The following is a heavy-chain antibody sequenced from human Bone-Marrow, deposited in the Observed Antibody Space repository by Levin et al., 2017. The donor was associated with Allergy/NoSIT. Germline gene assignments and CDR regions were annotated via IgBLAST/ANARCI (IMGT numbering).Heavy chain of an antibody. CDR2: ITGSSSFT. V-gene: IGHV3-21*04. CDR3: ARIFYGGNGGEYYFDY. D-gene: IGHD4-23*01. J-gene: IGHJ4*02. Sequence: GESLKISCAASGFSFTTYMMNWVRQAPGKGLEWVSSITGSSSFTYHADSVKGRFTISRDNAKSSLYLQMDDLRAEDTALYYCARIFYGGNGGEYYFDYWGQGTLVTVSS. CDR1: GFSFTTYM.